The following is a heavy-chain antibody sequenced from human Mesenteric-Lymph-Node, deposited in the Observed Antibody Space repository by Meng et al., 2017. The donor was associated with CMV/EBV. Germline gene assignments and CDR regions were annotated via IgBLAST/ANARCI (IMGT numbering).Heavy chain of an antibody. D-gene: IGHD3-10*01. J-gene: IGHJ4*02. CDR1: YTFTDYY. CDR2: INPNSGGT. Sequence: YTFTDYYMHWVRQAPGQGLEWMGRINPNSGGTNYAQKFQGRVTMTRDTSISTAYMELSRLRSDDTAVYYCAREIIDYYGSGYYFDYWGQGSLVTVSS. CDR3: AREIIDYYGSGYYFDY. V-gene: IGHV1-2*06.